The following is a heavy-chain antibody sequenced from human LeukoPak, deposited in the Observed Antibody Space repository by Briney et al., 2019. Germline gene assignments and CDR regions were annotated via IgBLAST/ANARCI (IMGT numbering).Heavy chain of an antibody. V-gene: IGHV3-53*01. D-gene: IGHD2-8*01. J-gene: IGHJ4*02. CDR1: GFTVSSNY. CDR2: IYSGGST. Sequence: GGSLRLSCAASGFTVSSNYMSWVRQAPGKGLEWVSIIYSGGSTYYADSVKGRFTISRDNSKNTLYFQMNSLRAEDTAVYYCARDRTGDKGLYFFDYWGQGTLVTVSS. CDR3: ARDRTGDKGLYFFDY.